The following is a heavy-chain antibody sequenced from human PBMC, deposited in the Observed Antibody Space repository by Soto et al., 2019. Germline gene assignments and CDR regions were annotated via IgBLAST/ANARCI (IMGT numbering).Heavy chain of an antibody. CDR2: IIPNFGTT. CDR3: AXDPVDTSMLTGYYGMDV. J-gene: IGHJ6*02. D-gene: IGHD5-18*01. CDR1: GGTFSSDA. V-gene: IGHV1-69*13. Sequence: SVKVSCKASGGTFSSDAIDWVRQAPGQGLEWMGGIIPNFGTTNYAQKFQGRATITADESTSTVYMELSSLRSEDTAVYYCAXDPVDTSMLTGYYGMDVWGQGTTVTVSS.